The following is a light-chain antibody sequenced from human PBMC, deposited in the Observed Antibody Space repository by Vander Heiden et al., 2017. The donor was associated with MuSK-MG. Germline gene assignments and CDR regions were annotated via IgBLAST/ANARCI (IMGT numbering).Light chain of an antibody. CDR1: PSVSSY. J-gene: IGKJ4*01. V-gene: IGKV3-11*01. CDR2: EAS. Sequence: ELVLTQSPATLSLSPGERATLSCRASPSVSSYLAWYQEQTGQAPRLLIYEASNRATGIPVRFSGSGSGTDFTLTISSLEPEDFAVYYCQLRSNWLLTFGGGTKVEIK. CDR3: QLRSNWLLT.